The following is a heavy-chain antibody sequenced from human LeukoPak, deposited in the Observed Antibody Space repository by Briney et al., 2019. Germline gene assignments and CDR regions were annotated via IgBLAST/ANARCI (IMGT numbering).Heavy chain of an antibody. CDR2: ISGSGGST. D-gene: IGHD5-18*01. CDR1: GFTFSSYA. CDR3: AKDPYTAMAPYYFDY. Sequence: GGSLRLSCAASGFTFSSYAMSWVRQAPGKGLEWVPAISGSGGSTYYADSVKGRFTISRDNSKNTLYLQMNSLRAEDTAVYYCAKDPYTAMAPYYFDYWGQGTLVTVSS. J-gene: IGHJ4*02. V-gene: IGHV3-23*01.